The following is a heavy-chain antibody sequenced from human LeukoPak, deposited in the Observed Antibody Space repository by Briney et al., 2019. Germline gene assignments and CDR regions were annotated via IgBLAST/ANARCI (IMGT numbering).Heavy chain of an antibody. D-gene: IGHD2-2*01. CDR3: ARDLRYCSSASCSESGAFDI. J-gene: IGHJ3*02. Sequence: GGSLRLSCAASGFTFSSYSMNWVRQAPGEGLEWVSSISSSGSFIYYADSVKGRFTISRDNARNSLFLQMNSLRAEDTAVYYCARDLRYCSSASCSESGAFDIRGQGTMVTVSS. CDR1: GFTFSSYS. V-gene: IGHV3-21*01. CDR2: ISSSGSFI.